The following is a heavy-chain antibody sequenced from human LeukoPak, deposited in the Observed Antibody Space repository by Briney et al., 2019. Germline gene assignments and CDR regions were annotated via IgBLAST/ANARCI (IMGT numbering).Heavy chain of an antibody. V-gene: IGHV3-23*01. D-gene: IGHD5-18*01. CDR2: ISGSGGST. CDR3: AKRMGGYSFGY. Sequence: GGSLRLSCAASGFTFSSYAMSWVRQAPGKGLEWVSAISGSGGSTYYADSVKGRFTISRDNSKNTPYLQMNSLRAEDTAVYYCAKRMGGYSFGYWGQGTLVTVSS. CDR1: GFTFSSYA. J-gene: IGHJ4*02.